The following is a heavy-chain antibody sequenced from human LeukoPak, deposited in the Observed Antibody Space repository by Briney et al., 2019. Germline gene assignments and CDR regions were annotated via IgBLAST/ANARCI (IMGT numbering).Heavy chain of an antibody. D-gene: IGHD3-22*01. CDR1: GFTFSRFG. Sequence: GGSLRLSCAASGFTFSRFGMNWVRQAPGKGLEWISYISSSSSAIYYADSVKGRFTISRDNSKNTLYLQMNSLRAEDTAVYYCAKDDSGYYPITWGQGTLVTVSS. J-gene: IGHJ5*02. CDR3: AKDDSGYYPIT. CDR2: ISSSSSAI. V-gene: IGHV3-48*01.